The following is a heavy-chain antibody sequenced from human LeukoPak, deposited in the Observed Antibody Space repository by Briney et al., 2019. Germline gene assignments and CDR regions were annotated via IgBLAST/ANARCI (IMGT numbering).Heavy chain of an antibody. CDR1: GGSFSGYY. Sequence: PSETLSLTCAVSGGSFSGYYWYWIRQPPGKGLEWIGEINHGESTNYNPSLKSRATLSVDTSKNQFSLKLTSVTAADTAVYYCARGRTYYYDTSGYYPSIYYGMDVWRQGTTVIVSS. J-gene: IGHJ6*02. CDR3: ARGRTYYYDTSGYYPSIYYGMDV. V-gene: IGHV4-34*01. CDR2: INHGEST. D-gene: IGHD3-22*01.